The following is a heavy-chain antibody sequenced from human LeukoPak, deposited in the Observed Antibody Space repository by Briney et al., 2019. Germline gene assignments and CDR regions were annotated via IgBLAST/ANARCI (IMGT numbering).Heavy chain of an antibody. CDR2: ISWNSGSI. CDR1: GFTFDDYA. V-gene: IGHV3-9*01. J-gene: IGHJ4*02. Sequence: PGRSLRLSCAASGFTFDDYAMHWVRQAPGKGPEWVSGISWNSGSIGYADSVKGRFTISRDNAKNSLYLQMNSLRAEDTALYYCAKDASPFIAAAVTGGFDYWGQGTLVTVSS. CDR3: AKDASPFIAAAVTGGFDY. D-gene: IGHD6-13*01.